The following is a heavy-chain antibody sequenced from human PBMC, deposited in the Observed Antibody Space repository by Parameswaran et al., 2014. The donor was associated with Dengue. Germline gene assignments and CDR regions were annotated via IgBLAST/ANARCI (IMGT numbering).Heavy chain of an antibody. J-gene: IGHJ3*02. V-gene: IGHV3-53*01. D-gene: IGHD5-24*01. CDR3: ARWVATNAFDI. Sequence: RWIRQPPGKGLEWVSVIYSGGSTYYADSVKGRFTISRDNSKNTLYLQMNSLRAEDTAVYYCARWVATNAFDIWGQGTMVTVSS. CDR2: IYSGGST.